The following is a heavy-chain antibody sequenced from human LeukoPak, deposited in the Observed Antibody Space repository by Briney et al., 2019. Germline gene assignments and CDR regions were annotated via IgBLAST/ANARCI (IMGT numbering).Heavy chain of an antibody. D-gene: IGHD3-10*01. CDR3: AREYYGSGSFLDY. Sequence: GGSLRLSCAASGFTFSSYAMHWVRQAPGKWLERVAVISYDGSNKYYADSVKGRFTISRDNSKNTLYLQMNSLRAEDTAVYYCAREYYGSGSFLDYWGQGTLVTVSS. CDR1: GFTFSSYA. J-gene: IGHJ4*02. CDR2: ISYDGSNK. V-gene: IGHV3-30*04.